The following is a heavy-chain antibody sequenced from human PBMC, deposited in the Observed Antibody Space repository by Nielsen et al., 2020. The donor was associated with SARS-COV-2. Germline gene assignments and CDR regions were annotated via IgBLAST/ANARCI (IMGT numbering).Heavy chain of an antibody. J-gene: IGHJ4*02. CDR2: ISYDGTE. D-gene: IGHD1-26*01. CDR3: AKTYSGSYLYYFDY. V-gene: IGHV3-30*18. Sequence: GESLKISCTASGFTFSNYAMHWVRQAPGKGLQWMTIISYDGTEHYSDSVKGRFTISRDNSKNTLYLQMNSLRAEDTAVYYCAKTYSGSYLYYFDYWGQGTLVTVSS. CDR1: GFTFSNYA.